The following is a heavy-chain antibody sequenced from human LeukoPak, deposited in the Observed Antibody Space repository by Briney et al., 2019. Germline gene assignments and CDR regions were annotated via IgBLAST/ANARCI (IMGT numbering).Heavy chain of an antibody. CDR3: AKDPGQWLHLGYSDY. CDR1: GFTFSSYG. V-gene: IGHV3-30*02. J-gene: IGHJ4*02. D-gene: IGHD6-19*01. Sequence: GGSLRLSCAASGFTFSSYGMHWVRQAPGKGLEWVAFIRYDGSNKYYADSVKGRFTVSKDNSKNTVYLQMNSLRAEDTAVYYCAKDPGQWLHLGYSDYWGQGTLVTVSS. CDR2: IRYDGSNK.